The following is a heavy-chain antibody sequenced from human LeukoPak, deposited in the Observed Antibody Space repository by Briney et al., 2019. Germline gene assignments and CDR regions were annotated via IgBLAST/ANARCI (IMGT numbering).Heavy chain of an antibody. J-gene: IGHJ1*01. D-gene: IGHD3-22*01. V-gene: IGHV3-74*01. CDR1: GFTFSSYW. CDR3: ARAPSEIGGYYPEYFRH. CDR2: IKSDGNT. Sequence: GGSLRLSCAASGFTFSSYWMHWVRQAPGKGLVWVSRIKSDGNTNYADSVKGRFTISRDNAKDTVSLQMNSLRAENTGVYYCARAPSEIGGYYPEYFRHWGQGTLVTVSS.